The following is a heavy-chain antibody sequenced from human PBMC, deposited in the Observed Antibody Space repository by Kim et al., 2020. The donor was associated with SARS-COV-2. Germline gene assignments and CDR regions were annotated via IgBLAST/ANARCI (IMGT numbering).Heavy chain of an antibody. Sequence: SVKVSCKASGGTFSNNAISWVRQAPGQGPEWMGGIIPVFPTPRYAQKFQGRVTITADESTSTVDMDLSSLRSEDTAVYYCARGYNEFSRGQDYYYGLDVWGQGTTVTVSS. J-gene: IGHJ6*02. V-gene: IGHV1-69*13. CDR3: ARGYNEFSRGQDYYYGLDV. CDR2: IIPVFPTP. CDR1: GGTFSNNA. D-gene: IGHD1-20*01.